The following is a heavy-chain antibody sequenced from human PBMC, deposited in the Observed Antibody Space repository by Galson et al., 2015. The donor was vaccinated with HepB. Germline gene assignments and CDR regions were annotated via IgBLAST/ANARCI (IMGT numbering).Heavy chain of an antibody. CDR3: AKEWGKYSSSWYGIDY. CDR1: GFTFSNYG. CDR2: ISFGGSNK. D-gene: IGHD6-13*01. J-gene: IGHJ4*02. V-gene: IGHV3-30*18. Sequence: SLRLSCAASGFTFSNYGMHWVRQAPGKGLEWVAVISFGGSNKYYADSVKGRFTISRDNSKNTLSVQMNSLRAEDTAVYFCAKEWGKYSSSWYGIDYWGQGTLVTVSS.